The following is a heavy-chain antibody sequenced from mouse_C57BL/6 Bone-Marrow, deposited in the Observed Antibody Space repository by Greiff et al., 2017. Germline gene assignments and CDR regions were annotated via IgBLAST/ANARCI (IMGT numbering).Heavy chain of an antibody. CDR1: GFSLTSYA. V-gene: IGHV2-9-1*01. J-gene: IGHJ3*01. CDR2: IWTGGGT. CDR3: AILWAWFAY. Sequence: VQLQQSGPGLVAPSQSLSITCPVSGFSLTSYAISWVRQPPGKGLEWLGVIWTGGGTNYNSALKSRLSISKDNSKSQVFLKMNSLQTDDTARYYCAILWAWFAYWGQGTLVTVSA. D-gene: IGHD1-1*02.